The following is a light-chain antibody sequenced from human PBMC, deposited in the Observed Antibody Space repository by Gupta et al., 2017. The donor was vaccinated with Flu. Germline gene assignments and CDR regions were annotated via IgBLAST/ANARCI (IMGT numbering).Light chain of an antibody. CDR2: NNS. Sequence: QTVRISCQGSSHRSGNKSGSWQKQRQATVPKIYSKNNSNRPSGVPYRGSSSKTGASVTLSIAGPQAEDESYYNCRASNGSLRGVFGGGTKLTVL. V-gene: IGLV1-51*01. CDR3: RASNGSLRGV. J-gene: IGLJ3*02. CDR1: SHRSGNKS.